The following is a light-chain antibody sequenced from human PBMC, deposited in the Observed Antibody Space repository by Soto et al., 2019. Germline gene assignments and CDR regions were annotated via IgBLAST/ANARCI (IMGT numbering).Light chain of an antibody. V-gene: IGKV1-39*01. Sequence: DIQMTQFPSSLSASVGDRVTITCRASQTISTCLNWYQQTPGTAPKLLIYAASNLESGVPSRFSGSGSGTYFTLTSSSLQPEEFATYYWQQWLTTPRPFGQGTRVEI. CDR3: QQWLTTPRP. CDR1: QTISTC. CDR2: AAS. J-gene: IGKJ1*01.